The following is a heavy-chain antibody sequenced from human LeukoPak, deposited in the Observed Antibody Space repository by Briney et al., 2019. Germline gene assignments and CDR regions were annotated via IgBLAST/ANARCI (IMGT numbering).Heavy chain of an antibody. CDR3: ARDLFYYDSSGYPR. D-gene: IGHD3-22*01. V-gene: IGHV3-21*01. CDR1: GFTFSSDS. J-gene: IGHJ4*02. Sequence: PGGSLRLSCAASGFTFSSDSMNWVRQAPGKGLEWVSSISSSSSYIYYADSVKGRFTISRDNAKNSLYLQMNSLRAEDTAVYYCARDLFYYDSSGYPRWGQGTLVTVSS. CDR2: ISSSSSYI.